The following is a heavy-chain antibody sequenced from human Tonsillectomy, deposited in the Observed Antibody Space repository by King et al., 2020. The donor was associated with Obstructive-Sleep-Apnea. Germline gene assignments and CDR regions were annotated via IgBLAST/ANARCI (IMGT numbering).Heavy chain of an antibody. Sequence: QLQESGPGLVKPSGTLTLTCTVSGGSISSGTYSWGWIRQPPGKGLEWTGNISYIGSTYYNPSLKSRVTMSVDTSKNQFSLKLTPVTAADTAVYYCARVTPYGMDVWGQGTTVTVSS. CDR3: ARVTPYGMDV. CDR2: ISYIGST. D-gene: IGHD1-14*01. CDR1: GGSISSGTYS. J-gene: IGHJ6*02. V-gene: IGHV4-39*07.